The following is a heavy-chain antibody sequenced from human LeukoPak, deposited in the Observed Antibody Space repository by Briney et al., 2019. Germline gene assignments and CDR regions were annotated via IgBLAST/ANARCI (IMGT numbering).Heavy chain of an antibody. CDR3: ARTIAARKNWFDP. D-gene: IGHD6-6*01. J-gene: IGHJ5*02. CDR2: IHPSGGST. V-gene: IGHV1-46*01. CDR1: GYTFTGYY. Sequence: ASVKVSCKASGYTFTGYYMHWVRQAPGQGLEWMGIIHPSGGSTSYAQKFQGRVTMTRDMSTSTVYMELSRLRSDDTAVYYCARTIAARKNWFDPWGQGTLVTVSS.